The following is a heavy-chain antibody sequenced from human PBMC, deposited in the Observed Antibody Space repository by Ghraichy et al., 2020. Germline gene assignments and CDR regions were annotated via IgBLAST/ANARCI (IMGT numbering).Heavy chain of an antibody. Sequence: TLSLTCTVSGGSISNADYYWSWIRQPPGKGLEWIGYIYFIGSTYYNPSLKSRLTISVDTSKNQFSLSLSSVTAADTAIYYCARVGHCSSTSCSFRSFDFWGQGTLVTVTS. CDR3: ARVGHCSSTSCSFRSFDF. V-gene: IGHV4-30-4*01. CDR1: GGSISNADYY. J-gene: IGHJ4*02. CDR2: IYFIGST. D-gene: IGHD2-2*01.